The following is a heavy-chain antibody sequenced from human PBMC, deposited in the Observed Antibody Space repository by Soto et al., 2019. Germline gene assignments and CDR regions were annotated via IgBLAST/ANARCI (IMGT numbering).Heavy chain of an antibody. CDR3: ARVGGVAARTFDY. CDR1: GGSINDFY. J-gene: IGHJ4*02. V-gene: IGHV4-59*01. Sequence: SETLSLTCTGSGGSINDFYWSWIRQPPGKGLEWIGYIYYSGSTDYNPSPKGRVTISVDTSKNQFSLKLRSVTAADTAVYYCARVGGVAARTFDYWGQGTLVTVSS. D-gene: IGHD6-6*01. CDR2: IYYSGST.